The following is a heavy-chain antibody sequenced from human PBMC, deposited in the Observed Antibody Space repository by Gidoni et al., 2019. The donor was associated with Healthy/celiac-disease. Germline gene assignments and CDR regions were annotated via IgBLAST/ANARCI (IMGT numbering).Heavy chain of an antibody. Sequence: EVQLLESGGGLVQPGGSLRPSCAASGFTLSSSAMSWVRQAPGKGLEWDSAISGSGGSTYYADSVKGRFTISRDNSKNTLYLQMNSLRAEDTAVYYCAKGMAQPSPRSGSPPGAFDIWGQGTMVTVSS. D-gene: IGHD3-3*01. J-gene: IGHJ3*02. CDR1: GFTLSSSA. CDR3: AKGMAQPSPRSGSPPGAFDI. V-gene: IGHV3-23*01. CDR2: ISGSGGST.